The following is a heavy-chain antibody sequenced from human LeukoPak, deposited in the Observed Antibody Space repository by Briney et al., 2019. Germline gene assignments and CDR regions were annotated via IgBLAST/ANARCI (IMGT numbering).Heavy chain of an antibody. CDR2: IYYSGST. V-gene: IGHV4-59*01. Sequence: SETLSLTCTVSGGSISSYYWSWIRQPPGKGLEWIGYIYYSGSTNYNPSLKSRVTISVDTSKNQFSLKLSSVTAADTAVYYCVRAVDCSGGSCYLDAFDIWGQGTMVTVSS. CDR1: GGSISSYY. CDR3: VRAVDCSGGSCYLDAFDI. D-gene: IGHD2-15*01. J-gene: IGHJ3*02.